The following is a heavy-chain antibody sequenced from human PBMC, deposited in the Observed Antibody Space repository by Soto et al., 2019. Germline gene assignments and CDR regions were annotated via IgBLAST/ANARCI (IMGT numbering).Heavy chain of an antibody. D-gene: IGHD2-2*02. Sequence: GGSLRLSCASTRIPIRAFTLIRSCVAQGKGLEWVAYISSSGSTIYYTDSVKGRFTISRDNAKSSLYLQMDSLRDEDTAVYYCAREGGRHCSPTRCYNAFDFWGQGTMVTVSS. CDR1: RIPIRAFT. CDR2: ISSSGSTI. V-gene: IGHV3-48*02. J-gene: IGHJ3*01. CDR3: AREGGRHCSPTRCYNAFDF.